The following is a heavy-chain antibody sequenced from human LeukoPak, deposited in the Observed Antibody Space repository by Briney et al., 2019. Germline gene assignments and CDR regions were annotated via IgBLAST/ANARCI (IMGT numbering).Heavy chain of an antibody. CDR3: AKGSYGGNSDSDAFDI. CDR2: IRYDGSNK. J-gene: IGHJ3*02. CDR1: GFTFSSYG. Sequence: GGSLRLSCAASGFTFSSYGMHWVRQAPGKGLEWVAFIRYDGSNKYYADSVKGRFTISRDNSENTLYLQMNSLRAEDTAVYYCAKGSYGGNSDSDAFDIWGQGTMVTVSS. V-gene: IGHV3-30*02. D-gene: IGHD4-23*01.